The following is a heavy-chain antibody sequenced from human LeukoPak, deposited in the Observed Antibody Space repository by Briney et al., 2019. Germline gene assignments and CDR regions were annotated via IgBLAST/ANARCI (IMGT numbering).Heavy chain of an antibody. CDR3: ARSDYDSSGYADY. CDR1: GGTFSSYA. J-gene: IGHJ4*02. Sequence: SVKVSCKASGGTFSSYAISWVRQAPGQGLEWMGGIIPIFGTANYAQKFQGRVTITADESTSTAYMELRSLRSDDTAVYYCARSDYDSSGYADYWGQGTLVTVSS. CDR2: IIPIFGTA. V-gene: IGHV1-69*01. D-gene: IGHD3-22*01.